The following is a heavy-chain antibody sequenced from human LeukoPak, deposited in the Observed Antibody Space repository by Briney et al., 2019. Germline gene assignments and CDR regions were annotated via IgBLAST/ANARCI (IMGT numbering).Heavy chain of an antibody. CDR1: GFTFSYYG. CDR2: ISTSGSYI. V-gene: IGHV3-21*01. J-gene: IGHJ4*02. D-gene: IGHD3-22*01. CDR3: ARVYSDYYDSSGYYIDY. Sequence: GGSLRLSCAASGFTFSYYGTNWVRQAPGKGLEWVSSISTSGSYIYYADSAKGRFTISRDNAKNSLYLQMNSLRAEDTAVYYCARVYSDYYDSSGYYIDYWGQGTLVTVSS.